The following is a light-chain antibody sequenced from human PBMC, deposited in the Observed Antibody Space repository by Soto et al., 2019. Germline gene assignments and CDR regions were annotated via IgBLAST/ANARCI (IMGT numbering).Light chain of an antibody. CDR2: AAS. CDR3: QHSYSTPPT. CDR1: QSISSY. J-gene: IGKJ4*01. V-gene: IGKV1-39*01. Sequence: DIQMTQSPSSLSASVGDRVTITCRASQSISSYLNWYQQKPGKAPKLLIYAASSLQSGVPSRFSGSGSGTDFTLTISSLQPEDFATDYCQHSYSTPPTFGGGTKVDIK.